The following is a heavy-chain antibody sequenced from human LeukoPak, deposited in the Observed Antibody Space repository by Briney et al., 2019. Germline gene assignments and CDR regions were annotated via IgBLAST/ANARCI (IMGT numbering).Heavy chain of an antibody. Sequence: SQTLSLTCTVSGGSISSGGHYWSWIRQHPGKGLEWIGYIYYSGSTYYNPSLKSRVTISVDTSKNQFSLKLSSVTAADTAVYYCARGLLIVPETGDAFDIWGQGTMVTVSS. CDR1: GGSISSGGHY. CDR2: IYYSGST. V-gene: IGHV4-31*03. D-gene: IGHD3-22*01. CDR3: ARGLLIVPETGDAFDI. J-gene: IGHJ3*02.